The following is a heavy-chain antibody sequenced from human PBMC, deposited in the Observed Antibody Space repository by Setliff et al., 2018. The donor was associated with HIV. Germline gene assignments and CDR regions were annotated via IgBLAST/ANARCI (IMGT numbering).Heavy chain of an antibody. D-gene: IGHD6-19*01. CDR3: ATPRGGRWLARRWDALEI. CDR2: INPSGGSI. Sequence: ASVKVSCKAHSFVTYYLHWVRQAPGQGLEWMGIINPSGGSITYAQKLQGKVTMTRDTSTGTVYLELTTLTSDDTATYYCATPRGGRWLARRWDALEIWGQGTMGTVSS. V-gene: IGHV1-46*04. J-gene: IGHJ3*02. CDR1: SFVTYY.